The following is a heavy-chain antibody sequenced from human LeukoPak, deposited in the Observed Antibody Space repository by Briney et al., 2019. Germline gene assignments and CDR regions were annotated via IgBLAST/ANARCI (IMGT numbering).Heavy chain of an antibody. CDR1: GGSISSGGYS. CDR2: VYHSGST. CDR3: ATRSSASSGAFDI. V-gene: IGHV4-30-2*01. Sequence: SQTLSLTCAVSGGSISSGGYSWSRIRQPPGKGLEWIGYVYHSGSTYYNPSLKSRVTISVDRSKNQFSLKLSSVTAADTAVYYCATRSSASSGAFDIWGQGTMVTVSS. J-gene: IGHJ3*02. D-gene: IGHD6-6*01.